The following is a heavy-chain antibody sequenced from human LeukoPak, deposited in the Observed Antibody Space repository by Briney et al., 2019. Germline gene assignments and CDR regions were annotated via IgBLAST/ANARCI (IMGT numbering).Heavy chain of an antibody. J-gene: IGHJ4*02. D-gene: IGHD6-13*01. CDR1: GGSISSYY. CDR2: IYYSGST. V-gene: IGHV4-59*01. Sequence: PSETLSLTCTVSGGSISSYYWSWIRQPPGKGLEWIGYIYYSGSTNYNPSLKSRVTISVDTSKNQFSLKLSSVTAADTAVYYCARAALSVAVAGYYFDYWGQGTLVTVSS. CDR3: ARAALSVAVAGYYFDY.